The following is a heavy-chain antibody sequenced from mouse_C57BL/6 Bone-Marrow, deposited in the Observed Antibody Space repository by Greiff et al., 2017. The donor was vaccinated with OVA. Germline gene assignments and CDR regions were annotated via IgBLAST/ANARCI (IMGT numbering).Heavy chain of an antibody. J-gene: IGHJ2*01. V-gene: IGHV1-69*01. CDR1: GYTFTSYW. CDR3: ASLWLRNY. CDR2: IDPSDSYT. Sequence: QVQLQQPGAELVMPGASVKLSCKASGYTFTSYWMPWVKQRPGQGLEWIGEIDPSDSYTNYNQKFKGKSTLTVDKSSSTAYLQLSSLTSEDSAVYYCASLWLRNYWGQGTTLTVSS. D-gene: IGHD2-2*01.